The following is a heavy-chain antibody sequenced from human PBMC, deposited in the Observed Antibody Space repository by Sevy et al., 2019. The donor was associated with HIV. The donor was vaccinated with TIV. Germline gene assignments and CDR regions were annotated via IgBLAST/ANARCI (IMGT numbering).Heavy chain of an antibody. V-gene: IGHV4-39*01. CDR1: GGSISSSSYY. CDR2: IYDSGST. D-gene: IGHD6-19*01. CDR3: ARQGYSSGWRHNWFDP. J-gene: IGHJ5*02. Sequence: SETLSLTCTVSGGSISSSSYYRGWIRQAPGKGLEWIGSIYDSGSTYYNPSLKSRVTISVDTSKNQFSLKLSSVTAADTAVYYCARQGYSSGWRHNWFDPWGQGTLVTVSS.